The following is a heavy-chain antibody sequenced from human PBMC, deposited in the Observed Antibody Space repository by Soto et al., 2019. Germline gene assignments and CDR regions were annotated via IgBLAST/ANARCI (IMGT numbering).Heavy chain of an antibody. CDR3: ARMYYDYIWGSYHPDY. V-gene: IGHV1-58*01. D-gene: IGHD3-16*02. Sequence: GASVKVSCKASGFTFTSSAVQWVRQARGQRLEWIGWIVVGSGNTNYAQKLQGRVTMTTDTSTSTAYMELRSLRSDDTAVYYCARMYYDYIWGSYHPDYWGQGTLVTVSS. J-gene: IGHJ4*02. CDR1: GFTFTSSA. CDR2: IVVGSGNT.